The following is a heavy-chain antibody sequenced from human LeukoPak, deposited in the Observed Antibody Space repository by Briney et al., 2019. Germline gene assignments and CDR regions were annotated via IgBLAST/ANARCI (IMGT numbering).Heavy chain of an antibody. J-gene: IGHJ6*02. Sequence: PSETLSLTCAVYGGSFSGYYWSWIRQPPGKGLEWIGEINHSGSTNYNPSLKSRVTISVDTSKKQFSLKLSSVTAADTAVYYCARGNYDFWSGYQSPYYYYGMDVWGQGTTVTVSS. CDR2: INHSGST. D-gene: IGHD3-3*01. V-gene: IGHV4-34*01. CDR3: ARGNYDFWSGYQSPYYYYGMDV. CDR1: GGSFSGYY.